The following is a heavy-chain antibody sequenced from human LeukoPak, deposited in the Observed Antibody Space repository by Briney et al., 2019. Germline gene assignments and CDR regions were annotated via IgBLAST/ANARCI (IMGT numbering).Heavy chain of an antibody. CDR2: INHSGST. CDR1: GGSFSGYY. Sequence: SETLSLTCAVYGGSFSGYYWSWIRQPPGKGLEWIGEINHSGSTNYNPSLKSRVTMSVDTSKNQFSLKLSSVTAADTAVYYCARDRIAVGHDYWGQGTLVTVSS. V-gene: IGHV4-34*01. CDR3: ARDRIAVGHDY. D-gene: IGHD6-19*01. J-gene: IGHJ4*02.